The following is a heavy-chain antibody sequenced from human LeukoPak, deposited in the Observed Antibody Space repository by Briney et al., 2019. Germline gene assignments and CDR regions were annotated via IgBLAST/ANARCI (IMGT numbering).Heavy chain of an antibody. V-gene: IGHV3-15*01. CDR3: TTDWGGSLRYFDWVPYNWFDP. CDR1: GFTFSNAW. D-gene: IGHD3-9*01. J-gene: IGHJ5*02. Sequence: GGSLRLSCAASGFTFSNAWMSWVRQAPGKGLEWVGRIKSKTDGGTTDYAAPVKGRFTISRDDSKNTLYLQMNSLKTEDTAVYYCTTDWGGSLRYFDWVPYNWFDPWGQGTLVTVSS. CDR2: IKSKTDGGTT.